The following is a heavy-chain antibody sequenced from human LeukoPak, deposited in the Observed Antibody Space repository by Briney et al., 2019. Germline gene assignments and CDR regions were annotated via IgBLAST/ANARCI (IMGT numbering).Heavy chain of an antibody. J-gene: IGHJ4*02. Sequence: GGSLRLSCAASGFTFSIFWMHWVRQAPGKGLVWVSRINSDGSITNYADSVKGRFTISRDNAKNTLYLQMNSLRAEDTAIYYCAKATGNLGNWGQGTQVTVSS. V-gene: IGHV3-74*01. CDR3: AKATGNLGN. D-gene: IGHD1-1*01. CDR2: INSDGSIT. CDR1: GFTFSIFW.